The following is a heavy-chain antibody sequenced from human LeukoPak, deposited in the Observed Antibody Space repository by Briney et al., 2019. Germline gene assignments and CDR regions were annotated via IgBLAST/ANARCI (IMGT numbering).Heavy chain of an antibody. CDR2: IKSKTDGGTT. J-gene: IGHJ4*02. CDR3: TTKYTSCWSPTN. CDR1: GFTFSNAW. V-gene: IGHV3-15*01. Sequence: GGSLRLSCAASGFTFSNAWMTWVRQAPGKGLEWVGRIKSKTDGGTTDYAALVKGRFTISRDDSKNTLYLQMNSLKTEDTAVYYCTTKYTSCWSPTNWGQGTLVTVSS. D-gene: IGHD6-13*01.